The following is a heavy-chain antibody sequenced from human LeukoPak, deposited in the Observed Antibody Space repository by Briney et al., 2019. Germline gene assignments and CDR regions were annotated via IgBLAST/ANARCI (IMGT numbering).Heavy chain of an antibody. V-gene: IGHV1-2*02. CDR2: INPNSGGT. Sequence: GASVKVSCKASGYTFTGYYMHWVRQAPGQGLEWMGWINPNSGGTNYAQKFQGRVTMTRDTSISTAYMELSRLRSDDTAVYYCARAGDIVVVVAATLGDYFDYWGQGTLVTVSS. J-gene: IGHJ4*02. CDR1: GYTFTGYY. CDR3: ARAGDIVVVVAATLGDYFDY. D-gene: IGHD2-15*01.